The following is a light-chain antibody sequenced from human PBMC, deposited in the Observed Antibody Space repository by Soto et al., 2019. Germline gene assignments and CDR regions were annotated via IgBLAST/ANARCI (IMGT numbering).Light chain of an antibody. V-gene: IGLV2-14*01. CDR1: SSDVGYDNY. CDR3: SSYTSSSTLYV. Sequence: QSALTQPASVSGSPGQSITISCTGTSSDVGYDNYVSWFQQHPGKAPKLMIYEVSRRPSGVSNRFSGSKSGNTASLTISGLQAEDEADYYCSSYTSSSTLYVFGTGTKLTVL. CDR2: EVS. J-gene: IGLJ1*01.